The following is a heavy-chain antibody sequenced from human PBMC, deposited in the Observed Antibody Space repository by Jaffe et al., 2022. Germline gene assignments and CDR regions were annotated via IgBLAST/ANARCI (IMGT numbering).Heavy chain of an antibody. D-gene: IGHD3-22*01. CDR3: ATLSYYDSSGYYPPDAFDI. J-gene: IGHJ3*02. V-gene: IGHV1-69-2*01. Sequence: EVQLVQSGAEVKKPGATVKISCKVSGYTFTDYYMHWVQQAPGKGLEWMGLVDPEDGETIYAEKFQGRVTITADTSTDTAYMELSSLRSEDTAVYYCATLSYYDSSGYYPPDAFDIWGQGTMVTVSS. CDR2: VDPEDGET. CDR1: GYTFTDYY.